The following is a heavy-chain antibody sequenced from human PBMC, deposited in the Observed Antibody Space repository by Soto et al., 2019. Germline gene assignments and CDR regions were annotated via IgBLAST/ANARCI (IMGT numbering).Heavy chain of an antibody. J-gene: IGHJ4*02. CDR2: ISYSGNT. CDR1: GGPISNFY. V-gene: IGHV4-59*01. D-gene: IGHD2-8*01. CDR3: ARAPMVLSRSYFDS. Sequence: SDTLSLTCTVSGGPISNFYWSWIRQPPGKGLEWIGYISYSGNTNYNPSLKSRVSISVDTSKNQLSLNLTSVTAADTAVYYCARAPMVLSRSYFDSWGQGTPVTVSS.